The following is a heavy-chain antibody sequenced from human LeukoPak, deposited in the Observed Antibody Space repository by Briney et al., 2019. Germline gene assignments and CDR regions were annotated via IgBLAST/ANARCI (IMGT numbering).Heavy chain of an antibody. CDR2: ISTYSGNT. V-gene: IGHV1-18*01. D-gene: IGHD1-26*01. CDR1: GYTFTSYG. Sequence: ASVRVSCKASGYTFTSYGITWVRQAPGEGLEWMGWISTYSGNTRSAQKFQGRVTMTTDTSTSTAYMELRSMRSDDTAVFYCARGEPIFDYWGQGTLVTVSS. J-gene: IGHJ4*02. CDR3: ARGEPIFDY.